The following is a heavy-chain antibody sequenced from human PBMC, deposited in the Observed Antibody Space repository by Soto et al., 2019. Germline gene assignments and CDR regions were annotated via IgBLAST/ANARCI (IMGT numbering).Heavy chain of an antibody. J-gene: IGHJ6*02. CDR2: INPNSGGT. CDR3: ASHYDFWSGYYKYYYYGMDV. D-gene: IGHD3-3*01. V-gene: IGHV1-2*02. Sequence: RASVKVSCKASGYTFTGYYMHWVRQAPGQGLEWMGWINPNSGGTNYAQKFQGRVTMTRDTSISTAYMELSRLRSDDTAVYYCASHYDFWSGYYKYYYYGMDVWGQGTTVTVSS. CDR1: GYTFTGYY.